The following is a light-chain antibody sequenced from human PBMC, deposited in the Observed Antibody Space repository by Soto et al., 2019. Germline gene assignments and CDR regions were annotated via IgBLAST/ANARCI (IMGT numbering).Light chain of an antibody. CDR3: CAYAGSSTWV. Sequence: QSALTQPASVSGSPGQSITISCTGTSSDVGTYNLVSWYRQHPGKAPKLMIYEDSKRPSGVSNRFSGSKSGNTASLIISGLQAEDEADYYCCAYAGSSTWVFGGGTKLTVL. V-gene: IGLV2-23*01. J-gene: IGLJ3*02. CDR2: EDS. CDR1: SSDVGTYNL.